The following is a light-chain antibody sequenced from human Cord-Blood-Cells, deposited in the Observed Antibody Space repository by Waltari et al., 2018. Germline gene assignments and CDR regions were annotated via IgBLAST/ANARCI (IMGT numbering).Light chain of an antibody. CDR2: KDS. Sequence: SYELTQSPSVSVSPGQTARITCSGDALPKQYAYCYQQKPGQAPVLVIYKDSERPSGIPERFSGSSSGTTVTLTISGVQAEDEADYYCQSADSSGTYRVFGGGTKLTVL. V-gene: IGLV3-25*03. CDR3: QSADSSGTYRV. J-gene: IGLJ3*02. CDR1: ALPKQY.